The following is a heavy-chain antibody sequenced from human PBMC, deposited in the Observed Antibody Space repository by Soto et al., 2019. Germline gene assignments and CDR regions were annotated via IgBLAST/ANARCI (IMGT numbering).Heavy chain of an antibody. CDR2: ISTYNGNT. Sequence: ASVKVSCKASGYTFTSYGISWVRQAPGQGLEWMGWISTYNGNTNYAQKLQGRVTMTTDTSTTTAYMELRSLRSDDTAVYYCARVTSGSFNFDYWGQGTLVTVSS. CDR3: ARVTSGSFNFDY. J-gene: IGHJ4*02. V-gene: IGHV1-18*01. D-gene: IGHD1-26*01. CDR1: GYTFTSYG.